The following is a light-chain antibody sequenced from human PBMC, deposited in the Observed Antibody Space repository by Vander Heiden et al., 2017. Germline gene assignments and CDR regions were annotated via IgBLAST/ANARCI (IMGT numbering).Light chain of an antibody. CDR3: CTYAASYPYV. CDR2: DVS. J-gene: IGLJ1*01. V-gene: IGLV2-11*01. Sequence: QAAMTQPRAVSRTPGQSVTISCTGTSSDVGCYNYVSWYLQHPGKSPILMIYDVSKRPSGVPGRFSGSKSGNTASLTISVRQVEDEAYHYRCTYAASYPYVFGTGTKVTVL. CDR1: SSDVGCYNY.